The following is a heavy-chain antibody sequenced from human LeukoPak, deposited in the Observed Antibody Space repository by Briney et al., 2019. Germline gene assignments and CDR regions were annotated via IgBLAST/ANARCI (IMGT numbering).Heavy chain of an antibody. V-gene: IGHV3-48*03. J-gene: IGHJ4*02. CDR1: GFTFSNYE. CDR3: AREGYDSSGTKEGFDY. D-gene: IGHD3-22*01. CDR2: IRSSGITM. Sequence: GGSLRLSCAASGFTFSNYEMHWVRQAPGKGLEWVSYIRSSGITMYYADSVKGRFSISRDNAKNSLYLQMNSLRAEDTAVYYCAREGYDSSGTKEGFDYWGQGTLVTVFS.